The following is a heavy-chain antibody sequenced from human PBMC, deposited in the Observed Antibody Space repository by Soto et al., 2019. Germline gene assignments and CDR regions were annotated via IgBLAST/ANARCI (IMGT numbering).Heavy chain of an antibody. D-gene: IGHD5-12*01. Sequence: GGSLRLSCAASGFTFDDYAMHWVRQAPGKGLEWVSGISWNSGSIGYADSVKGRFTISRDNAKNSLYLQMNSLRAEDTALYYCSLSGYDNGYWGQGTLVTVSS. CDR2: ISWNSGSI. V-gene: IGHV3-9*01. CDR1: GFTFDDYA. J-gene: IGHJ4*02. CDR3: SLSGYDNGY.